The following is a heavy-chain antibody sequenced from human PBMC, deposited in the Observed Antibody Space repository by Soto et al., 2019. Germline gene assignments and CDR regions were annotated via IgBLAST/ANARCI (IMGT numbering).Heavy chain of an antibody. CDR2: IRQDGGEI. Sequence: EVQLVESGGGLVQPGGSLRLSCAASGFTSSTYYMNWVRQAPGKGLEWVANIRQDGGEIYYVDSVQGRFTISRDNAKNSVYLQMNSLRADDPAVYYCARADHYGPQFDIWGQGTMVTVSS. V-gene: IGHV3-7*04. D-gene: IGHD3-10*01. CDR1: GFTSSTYY. CDR3: ARADHYGPQFDI. J-gene: IGHJ3*02.